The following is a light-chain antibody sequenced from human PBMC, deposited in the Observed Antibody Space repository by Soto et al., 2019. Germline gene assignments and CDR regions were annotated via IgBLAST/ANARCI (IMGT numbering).Light chain of an antibody. CDR2: RDI. Sequence: SYELTQPLSVSVALGQTARITCGGDRIGTKNVLWYQQKPGQAPVLVIYRDINRPSGIPERFSGSNSGNTATLIITRAQAGDEADYYCQVWDSSTGVFGTGTKLTVL. CDR1: RIGTKN. J-gene: IGLJ1*01. V-gene: IGLV3-9*01. CDR3: QVWDSSTGV.